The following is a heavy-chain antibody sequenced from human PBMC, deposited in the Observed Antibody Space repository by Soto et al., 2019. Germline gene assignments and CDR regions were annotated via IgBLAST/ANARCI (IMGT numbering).Heavy chain of an antibody. CDR3: ARLHGDYDDAFDI. CDR1: GGSFSGYY. V-gene: IGHV4-34*01. D-gene: IGHD4-17*01. J-gene: IGHJ3*02. Sequence: NPSETLSLTCAVYGGSFSGYYWSWIRQPPGKGLEWIGEINHSGSTNYNPSLKSRVTISVDTSKNQFSLKLSSVTAADTAVYYCARLHGDYDDAFDIWGQGTMVTV. CDR2: INHSGST.